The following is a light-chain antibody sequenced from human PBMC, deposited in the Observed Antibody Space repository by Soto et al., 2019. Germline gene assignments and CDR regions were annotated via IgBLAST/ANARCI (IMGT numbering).Light chain of an antibody. CDR2: GAS. Sequence: EIVLTQSPGTLSLSPGERATLSCRASQTVTSNYLAWYQRKPGQAPRLLIYGASSRANDIPDRFSGSGSGTDFTLTITRLEPEDFAVYFCQQYAGSPSPFAQGTKLEIK. CDR3: QQYAGSPSP. CDR1: QTVTSNY. J-gene: IGKJ1*01. V-gene: IGKV3-20*01.